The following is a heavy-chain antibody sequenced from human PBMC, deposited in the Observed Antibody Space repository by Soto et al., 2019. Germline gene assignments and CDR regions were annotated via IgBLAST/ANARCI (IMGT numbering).Heavy chain of an antibody. CDR1: GFTFNIHP. CDR3: ARCGRDCDTWYFGS. J-gene: IGHJ4*02. CDR2: ISYDGSDK. V-gene: IGHV3-30-3*01. D-gene: IGHD2-21*01. Sequence: QVQLVESGGGVVQPGRSLRLSCAASGFTFNIHPMHWVRQAPGKGLEWVAVISYDGSDKYYADSLKGRFTLSRDNSKKSVYLQPDSWGHEGAAVCECARCGRDCDTWYFGSLGQGTLVTVSS.